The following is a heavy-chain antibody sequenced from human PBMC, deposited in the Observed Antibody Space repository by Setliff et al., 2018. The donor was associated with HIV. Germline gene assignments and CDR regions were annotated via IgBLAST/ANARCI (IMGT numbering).Heavy chain of an antibody. CDR2: INHNELT. J-gene: IGHJ3*02. CDR1: GYSISSSNW. V-gene: IGHV4-28*01. CDR3: ARISNGFEPNAFDT. D-gene: IGHD3-22*01. Sequence: PSETLSLTCVVSGYSISSSNWWGWIRQPPGKGLEWIGYINHNELTYYNPSLKSRIIMSLDTSKKQLSLKLSSVTAVDTAVYFWARISNGFEPNAFDTWGLGTMVTVSS.